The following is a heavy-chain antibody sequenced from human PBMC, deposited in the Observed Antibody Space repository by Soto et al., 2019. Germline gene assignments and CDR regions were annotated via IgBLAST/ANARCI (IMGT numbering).Heavy chain of an antibody. V-gene: IGHV3-23*01. CDR3: AKHLIGGRLQSPFDL. CDR1: GFSFGTYT. D-gene: IGHD3-22*01. J-gene: IGHJ4*02. CDR2: LSDSVGTT. Sequence: EVHLLESGGGLVQPGGSLRLSCAVSGFSFGTYTVNWVRQAPGMGLEWVSGLSDSVGTTHYAYSVKGRFTISRDKSKNTLYLQMNNLRAEDTAVYYCAKHLIGGRLQSPFDLWGQGTQVTVSS.